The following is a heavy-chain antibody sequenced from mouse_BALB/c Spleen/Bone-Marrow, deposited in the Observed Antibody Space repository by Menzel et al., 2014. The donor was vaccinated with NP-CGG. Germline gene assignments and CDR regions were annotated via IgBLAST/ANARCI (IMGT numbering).Heavy chain of an antibody. J-gene: IGHJ2*01. CDR3: ASPSTAEEY. Sequence: VHLVESGAELMKPGASVKISCKATGYTFTTYWIEWVKQRPGHGLEWIGEILPGSGTTNYNEKFRGKATFTADTSPNTAYMQLSSLTSEDSAVYYCASPSTAEEYWGQGTTLTVSS. CDR1: GYTFTTYW. CDR2: ILPGSGTT. V-gene: IGHV1-9*01. D-gene: IGHD1-2*01.